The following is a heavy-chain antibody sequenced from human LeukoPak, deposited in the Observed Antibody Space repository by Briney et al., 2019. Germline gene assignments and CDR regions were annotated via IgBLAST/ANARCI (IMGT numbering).Heavy chain of an antibody. CDR2: MYHNGST. Sequence: KSSETLSLTCTVSGGSISSYSYYWGWIRQPPGKGLEWIGSMYHNGSTYYNPSLKSRVTISVDTSKNQFSLKLSSVTAADTAVYYCARAKVSGADAFDIWGQGTMVTVSS. CDR1: GGSISSYSYY. V-gene: IGHV4-39*07. J-gene: IGHJ3*02. CDR3: ARAKVSGADAFDI. D-gene: IGHD6-19*01.